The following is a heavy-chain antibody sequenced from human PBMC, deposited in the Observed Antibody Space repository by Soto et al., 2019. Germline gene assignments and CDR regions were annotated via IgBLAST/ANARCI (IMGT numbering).Heavy chain of an antibody. CDR3: ARTYTAMVTFWFDP. CDR2: IYSGGST. V-gene: IGHV3-66*01. Sequence: EVQLVESGGGLVQPGGYQRLSCAASGFTVSSNCMSWVRQAPGKGLEWVSVIYSGGSTYYADTVKGRFTISRDNSKNTLYLQMDSLRAEDTAVYYCARTYTAMVTFWFDPWGQGTLVTVSS. CDR1: GFTVSSNC. J-gene: IGHJ5*02. D-gene: IGHD5-18*01.